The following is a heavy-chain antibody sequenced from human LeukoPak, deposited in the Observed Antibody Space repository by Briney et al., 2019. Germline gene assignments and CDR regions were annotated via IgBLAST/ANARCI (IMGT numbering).Heavy chain of an antibody. D-gene: IGHD1-26*01. J-gene: IGHJ4*02. CDR2: IYPGDSDT. V-gene: IGHV5-51*01. Sequence: GESLKISCKGSGYRFTSYWIGWVRQMPGKGLEWMGIIYPGDSDTRYSPSFQGQVTTSVDKSISTAYLQWSSLKASDTAMYYCARRLLVGATTAFDYWGQGTLVTVSS. CDR3: ARRLLVGATTAFDY. CDR1: GYRFTSYW.